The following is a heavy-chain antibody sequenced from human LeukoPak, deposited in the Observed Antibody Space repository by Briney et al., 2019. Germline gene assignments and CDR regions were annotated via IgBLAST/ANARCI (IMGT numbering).Heavy chain of an antibody. J-gene: IGHJ4*02. V-gene: IGHV4-59*08. CDR2: IHYSGST. CDR3: ARWYSSGWAFDY. D-gene: IGHD6-19*01. Sequence: SETLALTCTVSGGSISSYYWNWIRQPPGKGLEWIGYIHYSGSTKYNPSLKSRVTISVDTSKNQFSLKLSSVTAADTAVYYCARWYSSGWAFDYWGQGTLVTVSS. CDR1: GGSISSYY.